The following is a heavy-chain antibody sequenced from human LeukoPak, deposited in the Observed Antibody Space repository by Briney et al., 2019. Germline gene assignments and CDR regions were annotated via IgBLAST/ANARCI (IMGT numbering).Heavy chain of an antibody. CDR1: GGSISSGGYY. Sequence: PSETLSLTCTVSGGSISSGGYYWRWIRQHPGKGVEWIGYIYYSGSTYYTPSLKSRVTISVDTSKNQFSLKLSSVTAADTAVYYCARDRDFWSGPPIGMDVWGQGTTVTVSS. V-gene: IGHV4-31*03. CDR2: IYYSGST. CDR3: ARDRDFWSGPPIGMDV. D-gene: IGHD3-3*01. J-gene: IGHJ6*02.